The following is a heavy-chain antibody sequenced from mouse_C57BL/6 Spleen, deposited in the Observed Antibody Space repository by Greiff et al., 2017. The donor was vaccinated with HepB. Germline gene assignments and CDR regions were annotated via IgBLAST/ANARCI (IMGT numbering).Heavy chain of an antibody. CDR3: TSNSHYYGSGPFAY. D-gene: IGHD1-1*01. J-gene: IGHJ3*01. V-gene: IGHV1-15*01. CDR1: GYTFTDYE. CDR2: IDPETGGT. Sequence: VQLQQSGAELVRPGASVTLSCKASGYTFTDYEMHWVKQTPVHGLEWIGAIDPETGGTANNQKFKGKAILTADKSSSTAYMELRSLTSEDSAVYYCTSNSHYYGSGPFAYWGQGTLVTVSA.